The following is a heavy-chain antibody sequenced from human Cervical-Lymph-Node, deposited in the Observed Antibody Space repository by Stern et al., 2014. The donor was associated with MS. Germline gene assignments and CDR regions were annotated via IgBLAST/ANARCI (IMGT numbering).Heavy chain of an antibody. J-gene: IGHJ6*02. Sequence: VQLVESGGGVVQPGRSLRLSCAASGFTFSSYGMHWVRQAPGKGLEWVAVIWYDGSNKYYADSVKGRFTISRDNSKNTLYLQTNSLRAEDTAVYYCARSSSPSPYYYYGMDVWGQGTTVTVSS. CDR1: GFTFSSYG. D-gene: IGHD6-13*01. CDR3: ARSSSPSPYYYYGMDV. CDR2: IWYDGSNK. V-gene: IGHV3-33*01.